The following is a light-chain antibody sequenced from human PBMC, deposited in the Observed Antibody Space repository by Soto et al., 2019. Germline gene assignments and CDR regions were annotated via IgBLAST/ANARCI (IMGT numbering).Light chain of an antibody. J-gene: IGKJ5*01. CDR3: QQRNIWPPVT. Sequence: EIVLTQSPATLSLSPRERATHSCRASPSVTNFLAWYQQKPGQAPRLLIYGAFNRATGIPARFSGSGSGTDFTLTISILEPEDSAIYDCQQRNIWPPVTFGQGTRLEIK. V-gene: IGKV3-11*01. CDR2: GAF. CDR1: PSVTNF.